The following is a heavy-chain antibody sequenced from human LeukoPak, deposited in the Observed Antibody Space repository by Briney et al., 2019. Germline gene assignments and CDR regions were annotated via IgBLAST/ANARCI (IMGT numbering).Heavy chain of an antibody. CDR3: ARERGVQLERKLDH. Sequence: ASVKVSCKASGYTFTDHYMHWVRQAPGQGLEWMGWINPYTGGTNYAQKFQGRVTMPRDSSISTAYMELSSLTSDDTAVYYCARERGVQLERKLDHWGQGTLVTVSS. V-gene: IGHV1-2*02. CDR1: GYTFTDHY. D-gene: IGHD1-1*01. J-gene: IGHJ4*02. CDR2: INPYTGGT.